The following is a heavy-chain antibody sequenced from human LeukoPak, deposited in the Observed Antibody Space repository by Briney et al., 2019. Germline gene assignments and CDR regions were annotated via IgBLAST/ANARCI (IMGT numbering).Heavy chain of an antibody. D-gene: IGHD5/OR15-5a*01. CDR1: AFTASSNY. CDR3: VSGLERGSVSYCYYYGIDV. J-gene: IGHJ6*02. CDR2: VYIGVST. Sequence: GGCLSPSRAASAFTASSNYTGSVPHGPGKGLWWGSVVYIGVSTSYANSPKRGFTISKDNSKNTLYLQLNSQIGEDTAVYYCVSGLERGSVSYCYYYGIDVWGQGTTVTVSS. V-gene: IGHV3-53*05.